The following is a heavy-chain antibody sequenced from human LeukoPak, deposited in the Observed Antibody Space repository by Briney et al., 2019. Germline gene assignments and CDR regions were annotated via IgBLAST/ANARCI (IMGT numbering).Heavy chain of an antibody. V-gene: IGHV3-73*01. CDR2: IRSKANSYAT. D-gene: IGHD2-2*01. Sequence: GGSLRLSCAASGFTFPNAWMDWVRQAPGKGLEWVGRIRSKANSYATAYAASVKGRFTISRDDSKNTAYLQMNSLKTEDTAVYYCTTQPSGDIVVVPAAMPIDYWGQGTLVTVSS. CDR3: TTQPSGDIVVVPAAMPIDY. J-gene: IGHJ4*02. CDR1: GFTFPNAW.